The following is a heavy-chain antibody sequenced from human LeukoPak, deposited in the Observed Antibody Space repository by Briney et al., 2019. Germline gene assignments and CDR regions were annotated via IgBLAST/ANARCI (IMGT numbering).Heavy chain of an antibody. CDR1: GFTFGDYA. J-gene: IGHJ4*02. CDR2: ISTSSSYI. V-gene: IGHV3-21*01. Sequence: PGGSLRLSCTASGFTFGDYAMSWVRQAPGKGLEWVSSISTSSSYINYADSVKGRFTISRDNAKKSLYLQMNSLRAEDMAVYYCARVYQGVSLFDGIDYWGQGTLVTVSS. D-gene: IGHD3-10*01. CDR3: ARVYQGVSLFDGIDY.